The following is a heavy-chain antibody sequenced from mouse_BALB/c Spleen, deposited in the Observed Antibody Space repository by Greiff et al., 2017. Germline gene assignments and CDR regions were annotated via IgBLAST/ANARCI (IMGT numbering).Heavy chain of an antibody. D-gene: IGHD2-2*01. J-gene: IGHJ2*01. CDR2: ISYSGST. CDR3: ARRPHGYDDFDY. CDR1: GDSITSGY. Sequence: EVKLMESGPSLVKPSQTLSLTCSVTGDSITSGYWNWIRKFPGNKLEYMGYISYSGSTYYNPSLKSRISITRDTSKNQYYLQLNSVTTEDTATYYCARRPHGYDDFDYWGQGTTLTVSS. V-gene: IGHV3-8*02.